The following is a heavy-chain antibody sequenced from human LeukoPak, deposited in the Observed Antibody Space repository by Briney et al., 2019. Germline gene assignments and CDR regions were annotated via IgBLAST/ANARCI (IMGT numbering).Heavy chain of an antibody. CDR1: GFTFSSYW. CDR2: INSDGSST. V-gene: IGHV3-74*01. D-gene: IGHD3-10*01. J-gene: IGHJ6*02. Sequence: GGSLRLSCAASGFTFSSYWMHWVRQVPGKGLVWVSRINSDGSSTSYADSVKGRFTISRDNAKNTLYLQMNSLRAKDTAVYYCAQLAYGSGSYYYYGMDVWGQGTTVTVSS. CDR3: AQLAYGSGSYYYYGMDV.